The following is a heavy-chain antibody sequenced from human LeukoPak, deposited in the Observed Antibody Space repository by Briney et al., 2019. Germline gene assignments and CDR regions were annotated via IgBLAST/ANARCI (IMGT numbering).Heavy chain of an antibody. Sequence: ASVKVSCKASGYTFTSYDINWVRQATGQGLEWMGWMNPNSGNTGYAQKFQGRVTMTRNTSISTAYMELSSLRSEDTAVYYCARVRRGRYSGSYYYYYMDVWGKGTTVTVSS. J-gene: IGHJ6*03. D-gene: IGHD1-26*01. V-gene: IGHV1-8*01. CDR2: MNPNSGNT. CDR3: ARVRRGRYSGSYYYYYMDV. CDR1: GYTFTSYD.